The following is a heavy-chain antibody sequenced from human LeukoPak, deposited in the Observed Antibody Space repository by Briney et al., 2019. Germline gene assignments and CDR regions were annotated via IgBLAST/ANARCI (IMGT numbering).Heavy chain of an antibody. D-gene: IGHD3-22*01. CDR1: GGSISSGDYY. CDR3: ARSWTPVVITTFGYWFDP. J-gene: IGHJ5*02. V-gene: IGHV4-30-4*01. Sequence: SQTLSLTCTVSGGSISSGDYYWSWIRQPPGKGLEWIGYLYYSGSTYYNPSLKSRVTISVDTSKNQFSLKLSSVTAADTAVYYCARSWTPVVITTFGYWFDPWGQGTLVTVSS. CDR2: LYYSGST.